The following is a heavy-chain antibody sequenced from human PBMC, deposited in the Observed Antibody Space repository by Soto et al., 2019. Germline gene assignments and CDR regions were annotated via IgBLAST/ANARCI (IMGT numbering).Heavy chain of an antibody. J-gene: IGHJ4*02. CDR2: IYADGRT. D-gene: IGHD3-22*01. CDR3: ARGLSPGYNDNRGYFHLDY. Sequence: VQVVESGGGLIQPGGSLRLSCAASGFSVSSYYMTWVRQAPGKGLEWVSVIYADGRTYYADSVKGRFTISRDNSKNTVFLQMNTLRAEDTAVYYCARGLSPGYNDNRGYFHLDYWGQGTLVTVSS. V-gene: IGHV3-53*01. CDR1: GFSVSSYY.